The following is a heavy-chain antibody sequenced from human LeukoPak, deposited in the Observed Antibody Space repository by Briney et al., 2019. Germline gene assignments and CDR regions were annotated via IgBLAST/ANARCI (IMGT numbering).Heavy chain of an antibody. V-gene: IGHV1-2*06. CDR2: INPNSGGT. Sequence: ASVKVSCKASGYTCTGYYMHWVRQAPGQGLEWMGRINPNSGGTNYAQKFQGRVTMTRDTSISTAYMELSRLRSDDTAVYYCARDFSSSYCSGGSCYSGDYWGQGTLVTVSS. CDR1: GYTCTGYY. D-gene: IGHD2-15*01. CDR3: ARDFSSSYCSGGSCYSGDY. J-gene: IGHJ4*02.